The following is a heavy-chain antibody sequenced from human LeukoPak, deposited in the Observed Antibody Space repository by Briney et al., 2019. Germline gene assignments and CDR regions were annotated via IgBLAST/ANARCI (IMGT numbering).Heavy chain of an antibody. CDR1: GYSISSGYF. Sequence: SETLSLTCTVSGYSISSGYFWGWIRQPPGKGLECIGTTYHSGSTYYNPSLKSRVTISVDTSKNQFSLKLNSVTAADTAVYYCARIYSSGWFLNWFDPWGQGTLVTVSS. V-gene: IGHV4-38-2*02. J-gene: IGHJ5*02. CDR2: TYHSGST. CDR3: ARIYSSGWFLNWFDP. D-gene: IGHD6-13*01.